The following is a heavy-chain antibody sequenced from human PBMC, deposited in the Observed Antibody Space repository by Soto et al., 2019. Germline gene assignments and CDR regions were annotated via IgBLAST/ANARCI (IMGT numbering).Heavy chain of an antibody. CDR3: ARGSDYDFWSGSRGGMDV. Sequence: QVQLVQSGAEVKKPGASVKVSCKASGYTFTSYDINWVRQATGQGLEWMGWMNPNSGNTGDAQKFQGRVTMTRNTSISTAYMELSSLRSEDTAVYYCARGSDYDFWSGSRGGMDVWGQGTTVTVSS. CDR2: MNPNSGNT. D-gene: IGHD3-3*01. V-gene: IGHV1-8*01. J-gene: IGHJ6*02. CDR1: GYTFTSYD.